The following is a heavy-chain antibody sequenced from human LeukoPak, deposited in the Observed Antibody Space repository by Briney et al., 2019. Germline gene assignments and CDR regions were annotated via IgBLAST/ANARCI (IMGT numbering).Heavy chain of an antibody. CDR3: ARDPPLVGATARFGDY. CDR2: ISAYNGNT. D-gene: IGHD1-26*01. Sequence: ASVKVSCKASGYTFTSYGISWVRQAPGQGLEWMGWISAYNGNTNYAQKLQGRVTMTTDTSTSTAYMELRSQRSDDTAVYYCARDPPLVGATARFGDYWGQGTLVTVSS. V-gene: IGHV1-18*01. CDR1: GYTFTSYG. J-gene: IGHJ4*02.